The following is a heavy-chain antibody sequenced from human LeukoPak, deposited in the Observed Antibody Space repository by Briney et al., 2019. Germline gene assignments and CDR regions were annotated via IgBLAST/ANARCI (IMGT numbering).Heavy chain of an antibody. CDR1: GASIRSGPYY. Sequence: PSQTLSLSCTVSGASIRSGPYYWSWIRQPAGKGLEWIGRISTSGDTDYHPSLKGRVTISVDSSKNQFSLNLSSVTAADTAVYYCARDLDSTENIDFWGQGTLVIVSS. D-gene: IGHD2-2*01. CDR2: ISTSGDT. V-gene: IGHV4-61*02. J-gene: IGHJ4*02. CDR3: ARDLDSTENIDF.